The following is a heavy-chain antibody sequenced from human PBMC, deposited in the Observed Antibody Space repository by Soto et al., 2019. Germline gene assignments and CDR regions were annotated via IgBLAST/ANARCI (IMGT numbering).Heavy chain of an antibody. J-gene: IGHJ4*02. V-gene: IGHV1-18*01. CDR2: INPYNGNT. Sequence: AASVKVSCKASGYTFTSYGISWVRQAPGQGLEWMAWINPYNGNTKYAEKFLGRVTVTTDTSTATAYMEVRSLTSDDTAVFYCARVGVGLAAPRVWPYWGQGTPVTSPQ. CDR3: ARVGVGLAAPRVWPY. D-gene: IGHD6-13*01. CDR1: GYTFTSYG.